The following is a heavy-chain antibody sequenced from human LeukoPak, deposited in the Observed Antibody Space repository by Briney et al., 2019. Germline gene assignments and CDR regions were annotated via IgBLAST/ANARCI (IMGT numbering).Heavy chain of an antibody. Sequence: PSQTLSLSCTVSGGSISSGGYYWSWIRQHPGKGLEWIGYIYYSGSTYYNPSLKSRVTISVDTSKNQFSLKLSSVTAADTAVYYCARGAEDTAWGYFDYWGQGTLVTASS. CDR2: IYYSGST. CDR3: ARGAEDTAWGYFDY. CDR1: GGSISSGGYY. D-gene: IGHD5-18*01. J-gene: IGHJ4*02. V-gene: IGHV4-31*03.